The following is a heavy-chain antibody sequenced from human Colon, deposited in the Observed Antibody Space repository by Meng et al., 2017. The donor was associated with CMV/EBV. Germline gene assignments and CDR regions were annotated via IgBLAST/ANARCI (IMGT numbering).Heavy chain of an antibody. V-gene: IGHV4-4*07. CDR1: GGSITSYY. J-gene: IGHJ4*02. CDR3: ARDSNLSGLAY. Sequence: LCDSRHSLGEHSGTLSLPCTVSGGSITSYYSSWIRQPAGKGLEWIGRVYISGNTNYNPSLKSRVTMSIDTSKNQLSLNIRSVTAADTAVYYCARDSNLSGLAYWGQGTLVTVSS. D-gene: IGHD3-10*01. CDR2: VYISGNT.